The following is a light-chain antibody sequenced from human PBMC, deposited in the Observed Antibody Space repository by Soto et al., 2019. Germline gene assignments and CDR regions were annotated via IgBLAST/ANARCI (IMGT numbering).Light chain of an antibody. V-gene: IGKV1-5*02. J-gene: IGKJ1*01. Sequence: DIQMTQSPSSLSASVGDRVTIICRASQSVSTRLAWYQQKPGKAPKVLIYDASSWAGGVPSRFTGRGSGTEFTLTINSLPPDDFANYYCQQYSVYWTFGQGTKVEIK. CDR1: QSVSTR. CDR3: QQYSVYWT. CDR2: DAS.